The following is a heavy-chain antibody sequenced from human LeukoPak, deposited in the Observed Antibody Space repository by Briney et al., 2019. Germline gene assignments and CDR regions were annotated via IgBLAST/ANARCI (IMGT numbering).Heavy chain of an antibody. D-gene: IGHD2-2*01. CDR3: AHSPYCYSTSCYYGS. Sequence: SGPTLVKPTQTLTLTCTFSGFSLSTSGVGVGWIRQPPGKALEWLTLIYWNDDTRYSPSLKSRLTITKDASKNQVVLTLTNMDPVDTATYYCAHSPYCYSTSCYYGSWGQGTLVTVSS. CDR2: IYWNDDT. J-gene: IGHJ5*02. CDR1: GFSLSTSGVG. V-gene: IGHV2-5*01.